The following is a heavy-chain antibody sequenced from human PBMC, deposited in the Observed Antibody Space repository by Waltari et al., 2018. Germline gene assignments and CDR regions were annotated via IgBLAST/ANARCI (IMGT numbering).Heavy chain of an antibody. CDR3: ARGRNLAAAATLRYFDL. J-gene: IGHJ2*01. CDR1: GGSISSGSYY. CDR2: IYTSGST. D-gene: IGHD6-13*01. V-gene: IGHV4-61*02. Sequence: QVQLQESGPGLVKPSQTLSLTCTVSGGSISSGSYYWTWIRQPAGKGLEWIGRIYTSGSTNYNPSLKSRVTISVDTSKNQFSLKLSSVTAADTAVYYCARGRNLAAAATLRYFDLWGRGTLVTVSS.